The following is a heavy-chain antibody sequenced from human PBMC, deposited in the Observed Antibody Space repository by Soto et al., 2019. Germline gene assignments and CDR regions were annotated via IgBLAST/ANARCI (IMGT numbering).Heavy chain of an antibody. CDR2: ISGGGGTT. J-gene: IGHJ6*02. CDR1: GFTFSRHV. CDR3: ARGPRAPPPHDYGMDL. Sequence: EVQLLESGGGLVQPGGSLRLSCAASGFTFSRHVMNWVHQAPGKGLEWVAAISGGGGTTYYGDSVEGRFTMSRDNSKNTLYLQMNSLRADDTAVYYCARGPRAPPPHDYGMDLWGQGTTVTVSS. V-gene: IGHV3-23*01.